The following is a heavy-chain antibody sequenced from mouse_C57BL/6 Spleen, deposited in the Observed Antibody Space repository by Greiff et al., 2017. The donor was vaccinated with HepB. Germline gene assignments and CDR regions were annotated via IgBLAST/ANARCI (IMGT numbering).Heavy chain of an antibody. CDR2: IDPETGGT. Sequence: VQLQQSGAELVRPGASVTLSCKASGYTFTDYEMHWVKQTPVHGLEWIGAIDPETGGTAYNQKFKGKAILTADKSSSTAYMELRSLTSEDSAVYYCTRWRLYYDYDLDYWGQGTSVTVSS. CDR3: TRWRLYYDYDLDY. D-gene: IGHD2-4*01. V-gene: IGHV1-15*01. J-gene: IGHJ4*01. CDR1: GYTFTDYE.